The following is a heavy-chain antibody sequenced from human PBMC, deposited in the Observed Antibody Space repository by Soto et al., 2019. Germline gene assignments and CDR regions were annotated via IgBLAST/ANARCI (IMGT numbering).Heavy chain of an antibody. CDR3: ATEPPIITMVRGVNMY. CDR2: ISAYNGNT. D-gene: IGHD3-10*01. Sequence: QVQLVQSGAEVKKPGASVKVSCKASGYTFTSYGISWVRQAPGQGLEWMGWISAYNGNTNYAQKLQGRVTITTDTSTSTAYMELRSVRCDDTGVYYCATEPPIITMVRGVNMYWGKGTVVT. J-gene: IGHJ1*01. CDR1: GYTFTSYG. V-gene: IGHV1-18*01.